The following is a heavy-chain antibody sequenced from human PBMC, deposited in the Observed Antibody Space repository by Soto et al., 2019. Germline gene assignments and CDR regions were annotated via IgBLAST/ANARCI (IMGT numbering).Heavy chain of an antibody. V-gene: IGHV1-8*01. CDR2: MNPNSGNT. J-gene: IGHJ5*01. Sequence: ASVKVSCKASGYTFTSFDIQWVRQATGQGLEWMGWMNPNSGNTGYAQKFQGRVTMTRDTSTNTAYMELSSLTSEDTAVYYCARERAYGWYSFDSWGQGTLVTVSS. CDR3: ARERAYGWYSFDS. CDR1: GYTFTSFD. D-gene: IGHD6-19*01.